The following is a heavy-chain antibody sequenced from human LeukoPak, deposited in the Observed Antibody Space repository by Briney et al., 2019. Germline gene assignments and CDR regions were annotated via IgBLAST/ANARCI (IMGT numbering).Heavy chain of an antibody. CDR1: GYTFTGYY. V-gene: IGHV1-2*02. CDR3: ARGRWSGSYFCFDY. D-gene: IGHD1-26*01. CDR2: INPNSGGT. J-gene: IGHJ4*02. Sequence: GASVKVSCKASGYTFTGYYMHWVRQAPGQGLEWMGWINPNSGGTNYAQRFQGRITMTRDTSTSTVYMELSSLRSEDTAVYYCARGRWSGSYFCFDYWGQGTLVTVSS.